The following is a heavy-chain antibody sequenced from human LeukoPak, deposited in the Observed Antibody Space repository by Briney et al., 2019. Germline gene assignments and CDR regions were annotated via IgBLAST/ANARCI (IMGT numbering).Heavy chain of an antibody. CDR3: ARGRNSGSYYSIRYFDY. V-gene: IGHV4-34*01. J-gene: IGHJ4*02. Sequence: PETLSLTCAVYGGSFSGYYWSWIRQPPGKGLEWIGEINHSGSTNYNPSLKSRVTISVDTSKNQFSLKLSSVTAADTAVYYCARGRNSGSYYSIRYFDYRGQGTLVTVSS. CDR1: GGSFSGYY. D-gene: IGHD1-26*01. CDR2: INHSGST.